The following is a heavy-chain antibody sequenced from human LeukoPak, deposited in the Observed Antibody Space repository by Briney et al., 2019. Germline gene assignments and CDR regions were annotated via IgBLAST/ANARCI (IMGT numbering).Heavy chain of an antibody. J-gene: IGHJ4*02. D-gene: IGHD3-10*01. CDR3: ARVGPIMVRGVMTFDY. V-gene: IGHV3-11*01. CDR1: GFTFSDYY. CDR2: ISSSGSTI. Sequence: GGSLRLSCAASGFTFSDYYMSWIRQAPGKGLEWVSYISSSGSTIYYADSVKGRFTISRDNAKNSLYLQMNSLRAEDTAVYYCARVGPIMVRGVMTFDYWGQGTLVTVPS.